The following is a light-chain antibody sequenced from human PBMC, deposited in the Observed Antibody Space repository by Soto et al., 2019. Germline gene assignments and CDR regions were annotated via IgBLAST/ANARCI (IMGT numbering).Light chain of an antibody. J-gene: IGLJ3*02. CDR2: EVG. CDR3: SSYTTTSALGL. CDR1: SSDVGGYGF. Sequence: QSALTQPASVSGSPGQSITISCTGTSSDVGGYGFVSWYQQHPGKAPKLLIYEVGNRPSGVAIRFSGSKSGNTASLTISGLQAEDEADYYCSSYTTTSALGLFGGGTKLTVL. V-gene: IGLV2-14*01.